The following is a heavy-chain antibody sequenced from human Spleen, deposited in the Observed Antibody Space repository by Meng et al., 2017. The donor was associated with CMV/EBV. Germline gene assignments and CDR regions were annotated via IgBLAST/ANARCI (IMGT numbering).Heavy chain of an antibody. J-gene: IGHJ4*02. CDR2: ISRGTNTI. CDR1: GFTFSNYS. V-gene: IGHV3-48*04. CDR3: ARDLAVEANLDY. Sequence: GGSLRLSCAASGFTFSNYSMNWVRQAPGKGLEWISYISRGTNTIYYADSVKGRFTISRDIAKNSLFLQMNSLRAEDTAVYYCARDLAVEANLDYWGQGTLVTVSS.